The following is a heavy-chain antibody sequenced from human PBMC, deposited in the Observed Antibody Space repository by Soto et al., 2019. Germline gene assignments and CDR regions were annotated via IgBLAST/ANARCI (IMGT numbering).Heavy chain of an antibody. J-gene: IGHJ4*02. D-gene: IGHD1-20*01. Sequence: ASVKVSXKASGYSFTSYAMHWVRQAPGQRLEWMGWINAGNGNTKYSQKFQGRVTITRDTSASTAYMELSSLRSEDTAVYYCARGITLPTPLDYWGQGTLVTVSS. V-gene: IGHV1-3*01. CDR2: INAGNGNT. CDR3: ARGITLPTPLDY. CDR1: GYSFTSYA.